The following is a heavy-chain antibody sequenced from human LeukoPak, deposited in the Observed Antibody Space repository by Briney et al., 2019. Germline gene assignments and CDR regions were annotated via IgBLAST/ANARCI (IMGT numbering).Heavy chain of an antibody. J-gene: IGHJ6*04. CDR1: GYTFTRYA. D-gene: IGHD2-2*01. Sequence: ASVKDSFKASGYTFTRYAMHWVRQAPGQRLAWMGWINAGNGNKKYSQKFQGRVTITRDTSASTAYRKLSSLRSEDTAVYYCGRYAVPYCSITTCYRMDVWGKGTTVTVSS. CDR3: GRYAVPYCSITTCYRMDV. V-gene: IGHV1-3*01. CDR2: INAGNGNK.